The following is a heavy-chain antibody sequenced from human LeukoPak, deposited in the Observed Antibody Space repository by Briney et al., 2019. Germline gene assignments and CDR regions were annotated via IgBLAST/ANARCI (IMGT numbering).Heavy chain of an antibody. CDR2: IIPIIGTA. V-gene: IGHV1-69*13. Sequence: SVKVSCKASGGTFSSYAISWVRQAPGQGLERMGGIIPIIGTANYAQKFQGRVTITADESTSTAYMELSSLRSEDTAVYYCAIGITGTTSFDYWGQGTLVTVSS. D-gene: IGHD1-7*01. J-gene: IGHJ4*02. CDR3: AIGITGTTSFDY. CDR1: GGTFSSYA.